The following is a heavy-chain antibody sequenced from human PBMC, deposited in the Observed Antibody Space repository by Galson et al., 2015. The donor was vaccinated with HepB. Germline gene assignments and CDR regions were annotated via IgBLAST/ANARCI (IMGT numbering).Heavy chain of an antibody. Sequence: SVKVSCKASGGTFSSYAISWVRQAPGQGLEWMGGIIPIFGTTNYAQKFQGRVTITADKSTSTTYMELSSLRFEDTAVYYCARGPGGAIDYWGQGTLVTVSS. J-gene: IGHJ4*02. CDR2: IIPIFGTT. D-gene: IGHD1-14*01. CDR3: ARGPGGAIDY. CDR1: GGTFSSYA. V-gene: IGHV1-69*06.